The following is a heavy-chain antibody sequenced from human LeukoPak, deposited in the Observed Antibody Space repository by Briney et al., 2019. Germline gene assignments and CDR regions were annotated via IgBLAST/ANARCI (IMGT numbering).Heavy chain of an antibody. CDR2: ISAYNGNT. D-gene: IGHD6-6*01. CDR3: ASLRYSSSSSTAFDI. Sequence: ASVKVSCKASGYTFTSYGISWVRQAPGQGLEWMGWISAYNGNTNYAQKLQGRVTMTTDTSTSTAYMELRSLRSDDTAVYYCASLRYSSSSSTAFDIWGQGTMVTVSS. CDR1: GYTFTSYG. V-gene: IGHV1-18*01. J-gene: IGHJ3*02.